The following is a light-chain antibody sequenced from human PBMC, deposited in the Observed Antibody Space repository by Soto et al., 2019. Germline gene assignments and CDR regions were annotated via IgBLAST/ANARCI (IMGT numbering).Light chain of an antibody. V-gene: IGKV1-6*01. CDR1: QAIRSA. J-gene: IGKJ1*01. Sequence: AIQVTQSPASLSASMGDRVAITCRASQAIRSALGWYQQKPGKVPKLLIYAASTLQSGVPSRFSGSGFGTDFTLTISRLQPEDFATYYCLLDFGYFWAFGQGTKVDIK. CDR2: AAS. CDR3: LLDFGYFWA.